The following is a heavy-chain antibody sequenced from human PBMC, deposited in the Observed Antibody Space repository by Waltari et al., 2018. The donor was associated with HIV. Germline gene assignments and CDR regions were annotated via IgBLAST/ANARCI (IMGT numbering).Heavy chain of an antibody. Sequence: EVQLVESGGGLVQPGGSLRLSCAASGFTFSSYWMSWVRQAPGKVRGGVANIKQNGSEKYYVDSMKGRFTISRDNAKNSLYLQINSLRAEDTAVYYCAGRSPARRLNWFDPWGQGTLVIVSS. CDR2: IKQNGSEK. J-gene: IGHJ5*02. D-gene: IGHD2-8*01. V-gene: IGHV3-7*01. CDR3: AGRSPARRLNWFDP. CDR1: GFTFSSYW.